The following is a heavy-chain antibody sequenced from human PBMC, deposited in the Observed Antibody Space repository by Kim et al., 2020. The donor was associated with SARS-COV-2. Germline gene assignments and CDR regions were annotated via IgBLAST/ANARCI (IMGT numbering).Heavy chain of an antibody. CDR3: ARDDSGGYYGTLLPVR. CDR1: GFTFSSYA. Sequence: GGSLRLSCAASGFTFSSYAMHWVRQALGKGLEWVAVISYDGSNKYYTDSVKGRFTISRDNSKNTLYLQMNSLRAEDTAVYYCARDDSGGYYGTLLPVRWGQGTLVTVSS. D-gene: IGHD1-26*01. V-gene: IGHV3-30*04. J-gene: IGHJ4*02. CDR2: ISYDGSNK.